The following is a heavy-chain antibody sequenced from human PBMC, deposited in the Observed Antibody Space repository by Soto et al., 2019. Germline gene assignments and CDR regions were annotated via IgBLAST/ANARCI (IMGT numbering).Heavy chain of an antibody. J-gene: IGHJ4*02. D-gene: IGHD3-22*01. V-gene: IGHV1-18*01. CDR1: GYTFTNYG. CDR2: ISAHNGNT. Sequence: QVQLVQSGAEVKKPGASVEVSCKASGYTFTNYGFNWVRQAPGQGLEWMGWISAHNGNTKYAPKFQGRVTMTTDTSTTTAYMELRSLSSDDTAVYYCATYSYDSSGYSLGFDYWGQGTLVTVSS. CDR3: ATYSYDSSGYSLGFDY.